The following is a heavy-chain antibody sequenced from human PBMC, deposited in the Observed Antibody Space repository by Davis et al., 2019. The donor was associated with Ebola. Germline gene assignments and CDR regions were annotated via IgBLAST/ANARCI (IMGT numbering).Heavy chain of an antibody. V-gene: IGHV3-21*01. D-gene: IGHD6-19*01. CDR2: ISSSSSYI. CDR1: GFTFSSYS. CDR3: ARGAAVALFDY. J-gene: IGHJ4*02. Sequence: GESLKISCAAFGFTFSSYSMNWVRQAPGKGLEWVSSISSSSSYIYYADSVKGRFTISRDNAKNSLYLQMNSLRAEDTAVYYCARGAAVALFDYWGQGTLVTVSS.